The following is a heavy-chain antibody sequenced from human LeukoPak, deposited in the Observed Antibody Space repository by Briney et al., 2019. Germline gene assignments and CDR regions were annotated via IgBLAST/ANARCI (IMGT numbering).Heavy chain of an antibody. J-gene: IGHJ5*02. CDR1: GFTFSSYS. D-gene: IGHD6-13*01. CDR3: ARGTGIANP. Sequence: GGSLRLSCAASGFTFSSYSMNWVRQAPGKGLEWVSSISISGYIYYADSVKGRFTISGDNAKNTLYLQMNSLRAEDTAVYYCARGTGIANPWGQGTLVTVSS. V-gene: IGHV3-21*01. CDR2: ISISGYI.